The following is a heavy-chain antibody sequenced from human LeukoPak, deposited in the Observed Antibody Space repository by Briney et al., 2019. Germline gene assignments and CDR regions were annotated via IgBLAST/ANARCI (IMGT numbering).Heavy chain of an antibody. J-gene: IGHJ6*02. CDR1: GGSISSGGYS. Sequence: SETLSLTCAVSGGSISSGGYSWSWIRQPPGKGLEWIGYIYHSGSTYYNPSLKSRVTISVDRSKNQFSLKLCSVTAADTAVYYCARVPRFYYYGMDVWGQGTTVTVSS. CDR3: ARVPRFYYYGMDV. CDR2: IYHSGST. V-gene: IGHV4-30-2*01.